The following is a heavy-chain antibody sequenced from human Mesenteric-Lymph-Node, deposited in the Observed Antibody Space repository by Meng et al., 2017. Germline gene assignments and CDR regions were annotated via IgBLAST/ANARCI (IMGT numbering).Heavy chain of an antibody. V-gene: IGHV1-2*06. CDR1: GYTFTAYY. D-gene: IGHD2-21*01. CDR2: INPNSGGT. J-gene: IGHJ4*01. Sequence: QVQLVQSGDDVKKPGASVKVSCKASGYTFTAYYIHWVRQAPGQGLEWMGRINPNSGGTNFAQKFQGRVIMTRDTSISTAYMELSSLGFDDTAVYYCAKALGWGSSPDYWGHGILVTVSS. CDR3: AKALGWGSSPDY.